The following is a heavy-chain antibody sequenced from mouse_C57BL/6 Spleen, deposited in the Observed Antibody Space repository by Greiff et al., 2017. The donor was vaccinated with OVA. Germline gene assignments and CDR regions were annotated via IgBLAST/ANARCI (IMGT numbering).Heavy chain of an antibody. D-gene: IGHD2-4*01. V-gene: IGHV5-9-1*02. CDR2: ISSGGDYI. CDR3: TSPTMITTGRYYAMDY. J-gene: IGHJ4*01. CDR1: GFTFSSYA. Sequence: EVKLMESGEGLVKPGGSLKLSCAASGFTFSSYAMSWVRQTPEKRLEWVAYISSGGDYIYYADTVKGRFTISRDNARNTLYLQMSSLKSEDTAMYYCTSPTMITTGRYYAMDYWGQGTSVTVSS.